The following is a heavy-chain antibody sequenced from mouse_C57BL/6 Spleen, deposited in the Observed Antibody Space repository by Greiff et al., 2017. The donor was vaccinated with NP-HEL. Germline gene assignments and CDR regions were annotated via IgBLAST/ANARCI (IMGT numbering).Heavy chain of an antibody. D-gene: IGHD1-1*01. CDR3: TRDYGSSPY. CDR2: IDPETGGT. J-gene: IGHJ2*01. CDR1: GYTFTDYE. V-gene: IGHV1-15*01. Sequence: QVQLQQSGAELVRPGASVTLSCKASGYTFTDYEMHWVKQTPVHGLEWIGAIDPETGGTAYNQKFKGKAILTADKSSSTAYMELRSLTSEDSAVYYCTRDYGSSPYWGQGTTLTVSS.